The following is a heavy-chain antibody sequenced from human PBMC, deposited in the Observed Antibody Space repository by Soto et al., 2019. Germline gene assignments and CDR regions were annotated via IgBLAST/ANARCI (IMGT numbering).Heavy chain of an antibody. CDR1: GFTFSNAW. CDR2: IKSKTDGGTT. Sequence: AGGSLRLSCAASGFTFSNAWMSWVRQAPGKGLEWVGRIKSKTDGGTTDYAAPVKGRFTISRDDSKNTLYLQMNSLKTEDTAVYYCTTAFIPYYDFWSGPDYWGQGTLVTVSS. V-gene: IGHV3-15*01. D-gene: IGHD3-3*01. J-gene: IGHJ4*02. CDR3: TTAFIPYYDFWSGPDY.